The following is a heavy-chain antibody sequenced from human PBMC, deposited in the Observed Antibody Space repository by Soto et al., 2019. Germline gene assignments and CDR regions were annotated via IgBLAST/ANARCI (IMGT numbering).Heavy chain of an antibody. V-gene: IGHV4-59*08. Sequence: SETLSLTCTVSGGSISSDYWSWIRQPPGKGLEWIGYIYYSGSTNYNPSLKSRVTISLDTSKNQFSLRLSSLTAADTAVYYCARLRDSPLLLYYDGMDVWGQGTTVTVSS. CDR3: ARLRDSPLLLYYDGMDV. CDR1: GGSISSDY. D-gene: IGHD2-15*01. J-gene: IGHJ6*02. CDR2: IYYSGST.